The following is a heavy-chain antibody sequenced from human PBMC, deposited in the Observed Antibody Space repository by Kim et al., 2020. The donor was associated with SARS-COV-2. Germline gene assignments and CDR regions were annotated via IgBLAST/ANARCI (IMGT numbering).Heavy chain of an antibody. J-gene: IGHJ5*02. CDR3: ARDSNSGSLGGIDP. V-gene: IGHV1-2*06. D-gene: IGHD1-26*01. CDR2: INPNSGGT. Sequence: ASVKVSCKASGYTFTGYYMHWVRQAPGQGLEWMGRINPNSGGTNYAQKFQGRVTMTRDTSISTAYMELSRLRSDDTAVYYCARDSNSGSLGGIDPWGQGTLVTVSS. CDR1: GYTFTGYY.